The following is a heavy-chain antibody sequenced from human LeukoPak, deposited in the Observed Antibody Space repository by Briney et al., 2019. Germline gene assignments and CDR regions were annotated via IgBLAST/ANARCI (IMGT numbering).Heavy chain of an antibody. J-gene: IGHJ6*02. V-gene: IGHV4-34*01. CDR3: ARAHPTSYDFWSGSHLYGMDV. D-gene: IGHD3-3*01. CDR2: INHSGST. Sequence: PSETLSLTCTVSGDSISNYYWSWIRQPPGKGLEWIGEINHSGSTNYNPSLKSRVTISVDTSKNQFSLKLSSVTAADTAVYYCARAHPTSYDFWSGSHLYGMDVWGQGTTVTVSS. CDR1: GDSISNYY.